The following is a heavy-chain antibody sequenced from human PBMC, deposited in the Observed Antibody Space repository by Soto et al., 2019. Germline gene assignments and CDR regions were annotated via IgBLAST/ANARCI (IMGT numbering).Heavy chain of an antibody. J-gene: IGHJ6*02. CDR2: IYYDGRS. CDR1: GDSISRNGYF. Sequence: SETLSLTCSVSGDSISRNGYFWTWIRQHPGKGLEWIGYIYYDGRSYYTPSLKSRVIISVDTSKNQFSLNLTAVTAADTAVYYCARGTMLRGPGYYYAMDVWGQGTKVTVYS. D-gene: IGHD3-10*01. V-gene: IGHV4-31*03. CDR3: ARGTMLRGPGYYYAMDV.